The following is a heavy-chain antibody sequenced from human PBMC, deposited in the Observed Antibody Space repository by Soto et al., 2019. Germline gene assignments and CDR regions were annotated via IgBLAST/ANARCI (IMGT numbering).Heavy chain of an antibody. J-gene: IGHJ4*02. D-gene: IGHD4-17*01. V-gene: IGHV3-48*01. Sequence: GGSLRLSCAASGFTFSSYSMNWVRQAPGKGLEWVSYISSSSSTIYYADSVKGRFTISRDNAKNSLYLQMNSLRAEDTAVYYCARGSTVTSVDYWGQGTLVTVSS. CDR3: ARGSTVTSVDY. CDR1: GFTFSSYS. CDR2: ISSSSSTI.